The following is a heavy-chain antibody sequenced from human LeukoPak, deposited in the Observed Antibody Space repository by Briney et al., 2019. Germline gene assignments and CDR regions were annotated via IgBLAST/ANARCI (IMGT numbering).Heavy chain of an antibody. D-gene: IGHD1-26*01. CDR1: GYTFTSYY. CDR3: ARGVGALDWFDP. V-gene: IGHV1-46*01. Sequence: ASVKVSCKASGYTFTSYYMHWVRQAPGQGLEWMGIINPSGSTSYAQKFQGRVTMTRDTSTSTVYMELSSLRSEDTAVYYCARGVGALDWFDPWGQGTLVTVSS. CDR2: INPSGST. J-gene: IGHJ5*02.